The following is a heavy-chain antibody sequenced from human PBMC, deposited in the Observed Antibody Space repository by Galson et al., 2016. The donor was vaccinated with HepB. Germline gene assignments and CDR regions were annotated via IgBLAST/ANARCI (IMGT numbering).Heavy chain of an antibody. CDR1: GGPFSTYA. D-gene: IGHD3-10*01. J-gene: IGHJ6*02. CDR2: IVPILRTP. Sequence: SCKASGGPFSTYALSWVRQAPGQGLEWVGGIVPILRTPSYAQRLKGRVTITANESTSTVYMELSSLTYQDTAVYYCVRPLASGSLNHYYGRDVWGQGTTVTVSS. CDR3: VRPLASGSLNHYYGRDV. V-gene: IGHV1-69*01.